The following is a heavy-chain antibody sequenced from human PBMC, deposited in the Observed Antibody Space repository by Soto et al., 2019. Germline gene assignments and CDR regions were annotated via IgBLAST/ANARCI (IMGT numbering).Heavy chain of an antibody. CDR1: GGTSSSYT. CDR2: IIPILGIA. Sequence: ASVKVSCKASGGTSSSYTISWVRQAPGQGLEWMGRIIPILGIANYAQKFQGRVTITADKSTSTAYMELSSLRSEDTAVYYCASHDYGDHPNDYWGQGTLVTVSS. CDR3: ASHDYGDHPNDY. D-gene: IGHD4-17*01. J-gene: IGHJ4*02. V-gene: IGHV1-69*02.